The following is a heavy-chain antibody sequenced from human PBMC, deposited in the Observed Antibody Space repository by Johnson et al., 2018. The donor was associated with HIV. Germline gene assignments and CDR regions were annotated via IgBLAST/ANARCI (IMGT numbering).Heavy chain of an antibody. CDR2: ISSSGSNI. Sequence: QMMLVESGGGLVKPGGSLRLSCAPSGFTFSDYYMSWMRQAPGQGLEWVSYISSSGSNIYKADSVKGRFTVSRDNARNSLYLQMNSLRAEDTAVYYCARGVDGAFDIWGQGTMVTVSS. D-gene: IGHD3-10*01. CDR3: ARGVDGAFDI. J-gene: IGHJ3*02. V-gene: IGHV3-11*04. CDR1: GFTFSDYY.